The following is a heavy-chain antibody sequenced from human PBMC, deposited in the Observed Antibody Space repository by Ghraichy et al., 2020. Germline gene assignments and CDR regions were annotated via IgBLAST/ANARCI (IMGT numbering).Heavy chain of an antibody. D-gene: IGHD5-12*01. CDR2: IYWDDDK. CDR3: ARYSGYDYFDY. CDR1: GFSLSTSGVG. V-gene: IGHV2-5*02. J-gene: IGHJ4*02. Sequence: SGPTLVKPTQTLTLTCTFSGFSLSTSGVGVGWIRQPPGKAMEWLVPIYWDDDKRYSPSLKSRITITKDTAKNQVVLTMSNMDPVDTATYYCARYSGYDYFDYWGQGTLVTVSS.